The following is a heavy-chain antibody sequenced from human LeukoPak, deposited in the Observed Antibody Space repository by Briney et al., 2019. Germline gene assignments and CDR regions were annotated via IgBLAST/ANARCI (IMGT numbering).Heavy chain of an antibody. J-gene: IGHJ6*03. CDR3: ARAFYDFWSDYSADYYLDV. D-gene: IGHD3-3*01. CDR2: INPNSGGT. Sequence: ASVKVSCKASGYTFTGYYMHWVRQAPGQGLEWMGWINPNSGGTNYAQKFQGRVTMTRDTSISTAYMELSRLRSDDTAVYYCARAFYDFWSDYSADYYLDVWGKGTTVTVSS. CDR1: GYTFTGYY. V-gene: IGHV1-2*02.